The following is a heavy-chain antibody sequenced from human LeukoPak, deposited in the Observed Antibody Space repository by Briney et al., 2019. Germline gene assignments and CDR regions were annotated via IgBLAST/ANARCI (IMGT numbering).Heavy chain of an antibody. CDR3: ARLSMVRGVITKPFDY. V-gene: IGHV4-30-4*01. D-gene: IGHD3-10*01. Sequence: SETLSLTCTVSGGPISSGDYYWSWIRQPPGKGLEWIGYIYYSGSTYYNPSLKSRVTISVDTSKNQFSLKLSSVTAADTAVYYCARLSMVRGVITKPFDYWGQGTLVTVSS. CDR1: GGPISSGDYY. CDR2: IYYSGST. J-gene: IGHJ4*02.